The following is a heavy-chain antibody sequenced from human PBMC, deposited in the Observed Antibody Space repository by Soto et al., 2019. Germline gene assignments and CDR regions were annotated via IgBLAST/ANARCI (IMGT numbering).Heavy chain of an antibody. J-gene: IGHJ6*02. Sequence: SVKVFYKASGGTLSSDAISWGRRAPGQGLEWMGGIIPIFGTANYAQKFHGRVTITADESTSTAYMELSSLRSEDTAVYYCASAPSSGSRSYYYGMDVWGQGTTVTVSS. CDR2: IIPIFGTA. D-gene: IGHD3-10*01. V-gene: IGHV1-69*13. CDR1: GGTLSSDA. CDR3: ASAPSSGSRSYYYGMDV.